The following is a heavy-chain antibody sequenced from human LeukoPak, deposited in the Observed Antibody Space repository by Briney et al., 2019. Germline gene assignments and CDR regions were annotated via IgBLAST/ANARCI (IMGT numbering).Heavy chain of an antibody. D-gene: IGHD3-10*01. Sequence: PGGSLRLSCAASGFTFSSYWMSWVRQAPGKGLEWVANIKQDGSENYYVDSVKGRFTISRDNAKNSLYLQMNSLRAEDTVVYYCARVGGSGLYYGMDVWGQGTTVTVSS. J-gene: IGHJ6*02. V-gene: IGHV3-7*01. CDR2: IKQDGSEN. CDR1: GFTFSSYW. CDR3: ARVGGSGLYYGMDV.